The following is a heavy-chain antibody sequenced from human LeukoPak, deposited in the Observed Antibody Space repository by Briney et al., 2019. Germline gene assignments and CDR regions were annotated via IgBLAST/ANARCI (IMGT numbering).Heavy chain of an antibody. J-gene: IGHJ4*02. CDR3: AKDSATFSGWHPLHNFDY. CDR1: GFTFSSYG. Sequence: QPGGSLRLSCAASGFTFSSYGMHWVRQAPGKGLEWVAVISYDGSNKYYADSVKGRFTISRDNSKNTLYLQMNSLRAEDTAVYYCAKDSATFSGWHPLHNFDYWGQGTLVTVSS. V-gene: IGHV3-30*18. D-gene: IGHD6-19*01. CDR2: ISYDGSNK.